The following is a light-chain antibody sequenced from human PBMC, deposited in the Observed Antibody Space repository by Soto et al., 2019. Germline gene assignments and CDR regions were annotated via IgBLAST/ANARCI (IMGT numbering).Light chain of an antibody. CDR3: CSYAGTFSFV. CDR2: DVS. Sequence: QSVLTQPRSVSGSPGQSVTISCTGSSSDVGAYNYVSWYHQHPGKAPKLMIYDVSDRPSGVPNRVSGSKSGNTASLTISGLQADDEADYYCCSYAGTFSFVFGSGTKVTVL. J-gene: IGLJ1*01. V-gene: IGLV2-11*01. CDR1: SSDVGAYNY.